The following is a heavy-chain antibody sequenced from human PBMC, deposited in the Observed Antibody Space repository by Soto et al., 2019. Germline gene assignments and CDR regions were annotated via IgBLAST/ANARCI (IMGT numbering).Heavy chain of an antibody. Sequence: QVQLVQSGAEVRKPGASVKVSCKASGYTFSDSYIHWVRQAPGQGLEWMGWINPNTGDTKYAQKFQGGVTMTRDTSISTAYMELRSLRSDDTAVYYCARDRYGLHVWGQGTLVTVSS. D-gene: IGHD1-20*01. V-gene: IGHV1-2*02. J-gene: IGHJ1*01. CDR1: GYTFSDSY. CDR3: ARDRYGLHV. CDR2: INPNTGDT.